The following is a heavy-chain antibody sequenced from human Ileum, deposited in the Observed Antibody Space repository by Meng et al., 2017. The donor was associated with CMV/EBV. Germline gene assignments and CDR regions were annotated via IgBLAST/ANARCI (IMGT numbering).Heavy chain of an antibody. J-gene: IGHJ4*02. CDR3: GDPPAGY. V-gene: IGHV4-4*02. CDR2: IFHSGAT. CDR1: GGSLIGTNW. Sequence: QVQLQESGPGLVKPSGTLSLTCVVSGGSLIGTNWWNWVRQPPGGGLEWIGEIFHSGATNYNPSLKSRVTISIDNSKNQSSLKLTSMTAADTAVYFCGDPPAGYWGQGILVTVSS.